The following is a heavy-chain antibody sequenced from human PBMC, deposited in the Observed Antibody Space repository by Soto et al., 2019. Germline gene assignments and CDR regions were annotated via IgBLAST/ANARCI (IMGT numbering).Heavy chain of an antibody. V-gene: IGHV3-48*03. CDR2: ISFSGSTI. CDR3: TRGAGFFYGVDV. CDR1: GLSFIDYE. Sequence: GGSLRLACAASGLSFIDYEINFCRQAPGKGLEWIAHISFSGSTIYYADSVKGRFSISRDNSKNFLYLQMSGLRADDSAVYYCTRGAGFFYGVDVWGLGTTVTVSS. D-gene: IGHD3-10*01. J-gene: IGHJ6*02.